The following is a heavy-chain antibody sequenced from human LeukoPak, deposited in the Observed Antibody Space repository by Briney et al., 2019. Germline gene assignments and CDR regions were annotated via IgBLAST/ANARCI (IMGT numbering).Heavy chain of an antibody. J-gene: IGHJ6*03. Sequence: ASETLSPTCTVSGGSISTYYWSWIRQPPGKGLEWIGYIYYSGSTSYNPSLKSRVTISVDTSKNQFSLKLSSVTAADTAVYYCARGHMTTVVTWPYYYYYMDVWGIGTTVTVSS. CDR3: ARGHMTTVVTWPYYYYYMDV. CDR1: GGSISTYY. D-gene: IGHD4-23*01. CDR2: IYYSGST. V-gene: IGHV4-59*01.